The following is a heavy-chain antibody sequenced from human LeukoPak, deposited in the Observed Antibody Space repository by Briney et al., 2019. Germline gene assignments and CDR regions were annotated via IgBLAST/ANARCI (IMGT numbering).Heavy chain of an antibody. CDR2: INPNSGGT. V-gene: IGHV1-2*02. CDR1: GYTFTGYY. CDR3: ARIAFDCSSTSCQGYYYYYMDV. D-gene: IGHD2-2*01. J-gene: IGHJ6*03. Sequence: ASVKVSCKASGYTFTGYYMHWVRQAPGQGLEWMGWINPNSGGTNYAQKFQGRVTMTRDTSISTAYMELSRLRSDDTAVYYCARIAFDCSSTSCQGYYYYYMDVWGKGTTVTVSS.